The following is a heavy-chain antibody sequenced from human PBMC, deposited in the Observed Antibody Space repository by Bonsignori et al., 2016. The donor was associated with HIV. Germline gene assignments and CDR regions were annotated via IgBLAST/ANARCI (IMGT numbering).Heavy chain of an antibody. D-gene: IGHD3-22*01. V-gene: IGHV1-69-2*01. CDR3: ATANYYDRGGAFDI. J-gene: IGHJ3*02. Sequence: WVRQAPGQGLEWMGLVDPEDGETIYAEKFQGRVTITADTSTDTAYMELSSLRSEDTAVYYCATANYYDRGGAFDIWGQGDNGHRLL. CDR2: VDPEDGET.